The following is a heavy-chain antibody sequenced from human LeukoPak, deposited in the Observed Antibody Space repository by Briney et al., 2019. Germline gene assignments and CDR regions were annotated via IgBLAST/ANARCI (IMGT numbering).Heavy chain of an antibody. V-gene: IGHV3-23*01. CDR3: ARGGYFGSGPMDV. D-gene: IGHD3-10*01. CDR1: GFRIRSNS. CDR2: ISDNGEST. Sequence: GGSLRLSCVVSGFRIRSNSMSWVRQAPGKGLEWVSGISDNGESTYYALSVRGRFTISRENGRNSFFLQMNSLRAGDTAVYYCARGGYFGSGPMDVWGQGTTVTVSS. J-gene: IGHJ6*02.